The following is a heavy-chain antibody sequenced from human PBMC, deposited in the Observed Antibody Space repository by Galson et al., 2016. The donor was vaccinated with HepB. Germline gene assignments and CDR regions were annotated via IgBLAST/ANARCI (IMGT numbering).Heavy chain of an antibody. V-gene: IGHV1-18*01. CDR2: ISAHNGNT. D-gene: IGHD2-15*01. J-gene: IGHJ4*02. CDR1: GYTFNSFG. Sequence: SVKLSCKASGYTFNSFGISWVRQAPGQGLEWLGCISAHNGNTNYAQTLQGRVTMTTDAFTTTTYMELRSLRSDDTAVYYCAREGWYLDYWGQGTLVTVSS. CDR3: AREGWYLDY.